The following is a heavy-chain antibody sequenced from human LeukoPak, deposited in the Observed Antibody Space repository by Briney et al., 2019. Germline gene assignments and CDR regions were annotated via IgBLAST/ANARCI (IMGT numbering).Heavy chain of an antibody. Sequence: GSLRPSCAGSGFTFSGFAMHWVRQAPGKGLEWVAAISYHGRDKYYADAVSGRFTISRDNSKNTLHLEMNSLRTDDTAVYYCTKERGGGGRRINLMVGGYGPWGQGTQVTVSS. CDR1: GFTFSGFA. V-gene: IGHV3-30*04. D-gene: IGHD3-22*01. J-gene: IGHJ5*02. CDR2: ISYHGRDK. CDR3: TKERGGGGRRINLMVGGYGP.